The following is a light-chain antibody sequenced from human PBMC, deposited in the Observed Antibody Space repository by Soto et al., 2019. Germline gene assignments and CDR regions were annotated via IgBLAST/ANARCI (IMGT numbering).Light chain of an antibody. CDR2: CGS. V-gene: IGKV4-1*01. CDR1: QSVLYSSNNKNY. Sequence: DIVMTQSPDSLSVSLGERATINCKSSQSVLYSSNNKNYLAWYQQKPGQPPKLLIYCGSTRESGVPDRFSGSGSGTDFTLTISSLQAEDVAVYYCQQYYSTPPTFGQGTKVELK. CDR3: QQYYSTPPT. J-gene: IGKJ1*01.